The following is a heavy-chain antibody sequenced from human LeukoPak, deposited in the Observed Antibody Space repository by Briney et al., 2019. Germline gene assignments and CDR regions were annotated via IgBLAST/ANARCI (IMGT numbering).Heavy chain of an antibody. CDR3: AKDWGRGYSYGPNDS. V-gene: IGHV3-30*02. CDR2: IRYDGSNK. D-gene: IGHD5-18*01. J-gene: IGHJ4*02. CDR1: GFTFNNYG. Sequence: GGSLRLSCAASGFTFNNYGMHWVRQAPGKGLEWVAFIRYDGSNKYYAGSVKGRFTISRDNSKNTLYVQMNSLRAEDTAVYYCAKDWGRGYSYGPNDSWGQGTLVTVSS.